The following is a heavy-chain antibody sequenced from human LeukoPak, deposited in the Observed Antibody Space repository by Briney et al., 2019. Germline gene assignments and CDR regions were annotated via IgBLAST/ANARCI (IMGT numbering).Heavy chain of an antibody. CDR2: LVVGSGNT. CDR1: GFTFTSSA. CDR3: AATTMVRGVIIHYYGMDV. V-gene: IGHV1-58*01. Sequence: GTSVKVSCKASGFTFTSSAVQWVRQARGQRLEWIGWLVVGSGNTNYAQKFQERVTITRDMSTSTAYMELSSLRSEDTAVYYCAATTMVRGVIIHYYGMDVWGKGTTVTVSS. J-gene: IGHJ6*04. D-gene: IGHD3-10*01.